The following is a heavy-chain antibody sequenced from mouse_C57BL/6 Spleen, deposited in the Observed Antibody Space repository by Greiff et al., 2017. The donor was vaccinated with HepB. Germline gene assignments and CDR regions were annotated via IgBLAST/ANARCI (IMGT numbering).Heavy chain of an antibody. CDR3: ARRRGSSGGFDY. CDR1: GYTFTSYW. J-gene: IGHJ2*01. V-gene: IGHV1-52*01. CDR2: IDPSDSET. D-gene: IGHD1-1*01. Sequence: QVQLQQPGAELVRPGSSVKLSCKASGYTFTSYWMHWVKQRPIQGLEWIGNIDPSDSETHYNQKFKDKATLTVDKSSSTAYMQLSSLTSEDSAVYYCARRRGSSGGFDYWGQGTTLTVSS.